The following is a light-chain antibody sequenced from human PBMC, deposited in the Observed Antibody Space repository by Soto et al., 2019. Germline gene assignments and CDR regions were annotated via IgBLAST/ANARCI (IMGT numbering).Light chain of an antibody. CDR3: QLYGRSIT. CDR1: QSVSSSY. Sequence: EILLTQSPGTLSLSPGEISTISLMASQSVSSSYLAWYQQIPGQAPRLLIYGASSRATGIPDRFSGSGSGTDFTLTITRLEPEDFAVYYCQLYGRSITFGQGTRLEI. J-gene: IGKJ5*01. V-gene: IGKV3-20*01. CDR2: GAS.